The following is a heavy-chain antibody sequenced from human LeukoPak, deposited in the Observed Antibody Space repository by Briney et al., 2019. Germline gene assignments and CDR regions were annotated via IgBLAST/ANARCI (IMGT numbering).Heavy chain of an antibody. D-gene: IGHD6-19*01. Sequence: ASVKVSCKASEYPFSRSVIHWVRQAPGQRLEWMGWINAGNGDTEYSQNFQGRVTITRDTSASTAYMELSSLRSEDMSVYYCATISRGIAVDHDAFDVWGQGTMVTVSS. CDR3: ATISRGIAVDHDAFDV. V-gene: IGHV1-3*01. CDR2: INAGNGDT. J-gene: IGHJ3*01. CDR1: EYPFSRSV.